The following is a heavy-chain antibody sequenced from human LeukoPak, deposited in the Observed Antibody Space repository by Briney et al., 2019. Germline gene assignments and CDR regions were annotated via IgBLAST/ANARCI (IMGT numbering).Heavy chain of an antibody. CDR2: VSGSDENK. CDR1: GFTFSDYY. V-gene: IGHV3-11*01. Sequence: GGSLRLSCAASGFTFSDYYMTWIRQAPGQGLEWISYVSGSDENKYYAGSVRGRFAISRNNAEKSLFLQMSNVRAEDTAVYYCARAGLGGHYIDYWGQGTLVTVSS. CDR3: ARAGLGGHYIDY. D-gene: IGHD2-15*01. J-gene: IGHJ4*02.